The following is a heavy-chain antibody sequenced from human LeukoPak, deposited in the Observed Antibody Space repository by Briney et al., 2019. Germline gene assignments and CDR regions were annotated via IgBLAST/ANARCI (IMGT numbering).Heavy chain of an antibody. D-gene: IGHD6-19*01. V-gene: IGHV4-34*01. CDR3: ARTIPSGWYVYSQH. CDR2: INHSGST. J-gene: IGHJ1*01. Sequence: SETLSLTCAVYGGSFSGYYWSWIRQPPGKGLEWIGEINHSGSTNYNPSLKSRVTISVDTSKNQFSLKLSSVTAADTAVYYCARTIPSGWYVYSQHWGQGTLVTVSS. CDR1: GGSFSGYY.